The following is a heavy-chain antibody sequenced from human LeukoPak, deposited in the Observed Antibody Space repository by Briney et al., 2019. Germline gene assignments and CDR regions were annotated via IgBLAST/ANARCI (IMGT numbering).Heavy chain of an antibody. Sequence: PSETLSLTCSVSGGSISSSSYFWGWIRQPPGKGLEWIASVHHSGSTYYNPSLKSRLTISVDTSKNQFSLRMSSVTAADTAVYFCARQLYVSGSYYAPMDVWGKGTTVTISS. CDR3: ARQLYVSGSYYAPMDV. V-gene: IGHV4-39*01. CDR2: VHHSGST. J-gene: IGHJ6*03. D-gene: IGHD3-10*01. CDR1: GGSISSSSYF.